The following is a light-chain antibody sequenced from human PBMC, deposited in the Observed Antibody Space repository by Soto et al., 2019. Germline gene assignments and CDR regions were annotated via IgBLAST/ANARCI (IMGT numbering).Light chain of an antibody. V-gene: IGKV1-12*01. Sequence: DIQMTQSPSSVSASVGDRVTITCRASQGIGTWLAWYQQKPGKAPNLLISGASSLQSGVPSRFSGSGSGTDFTLTISSLQPEAFATYYCQQANSFPRTFGQGSRVQIK. CDR2: GAS. J-gene: IGKJ1*01. CDR3: QQANSFPRT. CDR1: QGIGTW.